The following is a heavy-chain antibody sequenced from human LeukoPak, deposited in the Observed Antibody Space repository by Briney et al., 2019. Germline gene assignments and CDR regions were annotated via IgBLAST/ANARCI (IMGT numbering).Heavy chain of an antibody. V-gene: IGHV4-59*01. CDR3: AREVIAAHNWFDP. CDR1: GASISGNH. J-gene: IGHJ5*02. D-gene: IGHD6-6*01. CDR2: IFHDGVT. Sequence: SETLSLTCAVSGASISGNHWSWIRQSPEKGLEWIGHIFHDGVTDYNPSLKSRVTMLPDTSKNQFSLRLTSVTAADTAVYYCAREVIAAHNWFDPWGQGTLVTVSS.